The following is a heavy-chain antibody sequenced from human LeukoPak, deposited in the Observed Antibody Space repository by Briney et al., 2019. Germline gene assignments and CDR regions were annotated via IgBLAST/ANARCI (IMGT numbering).Heavy chain of an antibody. Sequence: GASVKVSCKASGYTFTDYYMHWVRQAPGQGLEWMGRINPDTGGTNSAQRFQGRVTMTRDTSIRTAYMELSSLRSDDTAVYYCAREHLFSGSENYVFHNWFDPWGQGTLVTVSS. D-gene: IGHD3/OR15-3a*01. V-gene: IGHV1-2*02. CDR1: GYTFTDYY. CDR3: AREHLFSGSENYVFHNWFDP. CDR2: INPDTGGT. J-gene: IGHJ5*02.